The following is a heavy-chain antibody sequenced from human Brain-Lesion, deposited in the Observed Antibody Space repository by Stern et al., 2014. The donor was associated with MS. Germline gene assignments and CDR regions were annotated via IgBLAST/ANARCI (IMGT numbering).Heavy chain of an antibody. V-gene: IGHV3-9*01. J-gene: IGHJ4*02. CDR1: GFTFDDYA. D-gene: IGHD3-10*01. CDR3: ERNKTASSAYFAY. Sequence: VQLVQSGGDLVQPGRSLRLSCAAFGFTFDDYAMHWVRQAPGKGLEWVAGISWNSGTIGYADSVKGRFTTSRDNAYSSLYLKINSLSPEDTAFYYCERNKTASSAYFAYWGQGTLVTVSS. CDR2: ISWNSGTI.